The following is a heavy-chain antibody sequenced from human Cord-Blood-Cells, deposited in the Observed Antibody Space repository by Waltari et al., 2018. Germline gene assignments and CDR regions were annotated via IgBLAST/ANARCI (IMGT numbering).Heavy chain of an antibody. CDR2: INPNSGGT. CDR3: ARAGGGWAFDI. CDR1: GYTFTGYY. J-gene: IGHJ3*02. Sequence: QVQLVQSGAEVKKPGASVKVSCKASGYTFTGYYMHWVRHAPGQGLGWMGWINPNSGGTNDAQKCQGWVTMTRDTSIRPAYMELGRLRSDDTAVYYCARAGGGWAFDIWGQGTMVTVSS. V-gene: IGHV1-2*04. D-gene: IGHD2-15*01.